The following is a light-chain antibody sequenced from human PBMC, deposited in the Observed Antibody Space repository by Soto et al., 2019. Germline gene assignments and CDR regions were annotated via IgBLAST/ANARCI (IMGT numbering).Light chain of an antibody. CDR3: QSYNDWPLT. Sequence: IQMTQSPSSLSAAVGDRFPITCRAIQGISDYLACYQRKPGKVPDLLISSASTLQSGATSRFSGSGSGTEFTLTISRLQSEDFAVYFCQSYNDWPLTVGEGTQVEIK. CDR1: QGISDY. CDR2: SAS. J-gene: IGKJ4*01. V-gene: IGKV1-27*01.